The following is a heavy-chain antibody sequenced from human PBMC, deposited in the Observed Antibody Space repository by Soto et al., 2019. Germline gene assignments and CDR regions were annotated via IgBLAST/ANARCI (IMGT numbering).Heavy chain of an antibody. CDR1: GFTFSSYG. D-gene: IGHD3-10*01. V-gene: IGHV3-33*01. J-gene: IGHJ4*02. CDR2: IWYDGSNK. Sequence: QVQLVESGGGVVQPGRSLRLSCAASGFTFSSYGMHWVRQAPGKGLEWVAVIWYDGSNKYYADSVKGRFTISRDNSKNTLYLQMNSLRAEDTAVYYCARGGFGEYYTHFDYWGQGTLVTVSS. CDR3: ARGGFGEYYTHFDY.